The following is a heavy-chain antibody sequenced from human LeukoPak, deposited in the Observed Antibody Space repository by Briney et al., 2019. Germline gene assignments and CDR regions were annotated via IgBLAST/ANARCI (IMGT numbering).Heavy chain of an antibody. Sequence: GGSLRLSCAASGFTFSSSWMSWVRQAPGKGLEWVSYISSSSSTIFYADSVKGRFTISRDNAKNSLYLQMNSLRAEDTAVYYCAKTARTDYGGNSGVYGAFDIWGQGTMVTVSS. V-gene: IGHV3-48*04. CDR3: AKTARTDYGGNSGVYGAFDI. CDR2: ISSSSSTI. D-gene: IGHD4-23*01. J-gene: IGHJ3*02. CDR1: GFTFSSSW.